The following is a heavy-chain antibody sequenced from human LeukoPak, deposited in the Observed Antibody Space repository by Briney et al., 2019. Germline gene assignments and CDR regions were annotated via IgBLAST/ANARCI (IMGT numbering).Heavy chain of an antibody. CDR2: IMQDGSEK. CDR3: ARESTNYGAYVSGFDF. J-gene: IGHJ3*01. V-gene: IGHV3-7*01. CDR1: GFIFSSHW. Sequence: GGSLRLSCIASGFIFSSHWMNWVRQAPGKGLEWVANIMQDGSEKYYVDSVKGRFTISRDNAKNSVYLQMNSLRAEDTAVYYCARESTNYGAYVSGFDFWGQGTMVTVSS. D-gene: IGHD4-17*01.